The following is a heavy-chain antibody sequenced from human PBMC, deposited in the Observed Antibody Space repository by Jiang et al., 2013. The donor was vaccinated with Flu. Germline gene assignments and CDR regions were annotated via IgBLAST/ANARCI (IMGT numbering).Heavy chain of an antibody. V-gene: IGHV1-18*01. J-gene: IGHJ4*02. Sequence: GAEVKKPGASVKVSCEASGYTFTSYGISWVRQAPGQGLEWMGWISAYTGDTNYAQKLQGRVTMTTDTSTSTAYMELRSLRSDDTAVYYCARLTPRGYYDSSGTFDYWGQGTLVTVSS. CDR2: ISAYTGDT. CDR3: ARLTPRGYYDSSGTFDY. CDR1: GYTFTSYG. D-gene: IGHD3-22*01.